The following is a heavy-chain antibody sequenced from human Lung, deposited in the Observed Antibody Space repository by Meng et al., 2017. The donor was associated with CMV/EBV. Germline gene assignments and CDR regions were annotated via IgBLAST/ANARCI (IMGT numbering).Heavy chain of an antibody. Sequence: SETLSLXCAVYGGSFSGYYWSWIRQPPGKGLEWIGEINHSGSTNYNPSLKSRVTISVDTSKNQFSLKLSSVTAADTAVYYCASDYGGNSALYWGPGTRVNGAS. CDR1: GGSFSGYY. CDR3: ASDYGGNSALY. J-gene: IGHJ4*02. CDR2: INHSGST. V-gene: IGHV4-34*01. D-gene: IGHD4-23*01.